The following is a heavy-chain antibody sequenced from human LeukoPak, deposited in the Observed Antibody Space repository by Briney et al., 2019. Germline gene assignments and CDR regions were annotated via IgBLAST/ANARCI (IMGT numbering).Heavy chain of an antibody. V-gene: IGHV4-39*01. CDR1: GGSISSSSYY. CDR3: ASSRPTYYYDSSGYYYPGEYFQH. CDR2: IYYSGST. J-gene: IGHJ1*01. D-gene: IGHD3-22*01. Sequence: SETLSLTCTVSGGSISSSSYYWGWIRQPPGKGLEWIGGIYYSGSTYYNPSLKSRVTISVDTPKNQFSLKLSSVTAADTAVYYCASSRPTYYYDSSGYYYPGEYFQHWGQGTLVTVSS.